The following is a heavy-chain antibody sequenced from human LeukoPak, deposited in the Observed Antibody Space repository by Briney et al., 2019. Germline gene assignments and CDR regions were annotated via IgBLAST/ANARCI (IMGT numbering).Heavy chain of an antibody. CDR2: INANNGYT. Sequence: GASVKVSCKASGYNFTTYGITWVRQAPGQGLEWMAWINANNGYTKYAEKVQGRVTVTTDTSTTTAYMDLTSLTSDDTGVYYCARGPKGGSDYWGQGTLVTVSS. D-gene: IGHD5-12*01. CDR1: GYNFTTYG. J-gene: IGHJ4*02. CDR3: ARGPKGGSDY. V-gene: IGHV1-18*01.